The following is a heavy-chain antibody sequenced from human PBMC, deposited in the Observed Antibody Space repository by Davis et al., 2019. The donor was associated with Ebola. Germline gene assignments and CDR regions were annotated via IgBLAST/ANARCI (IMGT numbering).Heavy chain of an antibody. J-gene: IGHJ4*02. CDR3: ARDIIAAAGNDDY. D-gene: IGHD6-13*01. CDR1: GGTFSSYT. Sequence: SVKVSCKASGGTFSSYTISWVRQAPGQGLEWMGRIIPILGIANYAQKFQGRVTITADKSTSTAYMELSSLRSEDTAVYYCARDIIAAAGNDDYWGQGTLVTVSS. CDR2: IIPILGIA. V-gene: IGHV1-69*04.